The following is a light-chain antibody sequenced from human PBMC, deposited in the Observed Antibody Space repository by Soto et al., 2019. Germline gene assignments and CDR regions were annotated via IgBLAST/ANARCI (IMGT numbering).Light chain of an antibody. J-gene: IGKJ2*01. CDR2: GAS. CDR3: QQYCSSPPTYT. CDR1: QSVSSSY. Sequence: EIVLTQSPGTLSLSPGERATLSCRASQSVSSSYLAWYQQKPGQAPRLLIYGASSRATGIPDRFSGSGSGTYFTLTISRLEPEDFAVYYCQQYCSSPPTYTFGQGTKLEIK. V-gene: IGKV3-20*01.